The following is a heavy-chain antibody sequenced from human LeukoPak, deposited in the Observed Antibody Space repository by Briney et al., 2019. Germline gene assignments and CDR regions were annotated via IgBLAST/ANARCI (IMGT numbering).Heavy chain of an antibody. D-gene: IGHD6-13*01. CDR2: VSDSGGTT. CDR3: AKSKAAVGGVFDI. Sequence: GGSLRLSCAASGFSFSSFAMTWVRQAPGKGQEWVSGVSDSGGTTYYADSVKGRFTISRDNSRNTLYLQMNSLRAEDTAVYYCAKSKAAVGGVFDIWGQGTMVTVSS. CDR1: GFSFSSFA. V-gene: IGHV3-23*01. J-gene: IGHJ3*02.